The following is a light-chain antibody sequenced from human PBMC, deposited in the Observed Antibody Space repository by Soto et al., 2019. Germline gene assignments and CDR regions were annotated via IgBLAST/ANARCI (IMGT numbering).Light chain of an antibody. J-gene: IGKJ5*01. CDR3: QQYNNWPSIT. Sequence: EIVLTQPPGTLSLSPGERATLSCRASQSVNSNLAWYQQKLGQAPRVLIFGASTRATGIPARFSGSGSGTEFTLTISSLQSEDFAVYYCQQYNNWPSITFGQGTRLEIK. V-gene: IGKV3-15*01. CDR2: GAS. CDR1: QSVNSN.